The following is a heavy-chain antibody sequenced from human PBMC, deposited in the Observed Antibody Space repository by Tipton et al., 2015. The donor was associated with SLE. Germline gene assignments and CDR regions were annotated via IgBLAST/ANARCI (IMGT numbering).Heavy chain of an antibody. V-gene: IGHV4-4*07. CDR1: GGSISSYY. CDR2: IYTSGST. Sequence: TLSLTCTVSGGSISSYYWSWIRQPAGKGLEWIGRIYTSGSTNYTPSLKSRVTMSVDTSKNQFSLKLSSVTAADTAVYYCARRSWSSGWPRGQYFQHWGQGTLVTVSS. CDR3: ARRSWSSGWPRGQYFQH. D-gene: IGHD6-19*01. J-gene: IGHJ1*01.